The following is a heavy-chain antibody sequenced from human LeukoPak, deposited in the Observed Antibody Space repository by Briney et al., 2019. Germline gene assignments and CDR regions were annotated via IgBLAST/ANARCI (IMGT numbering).Heavy chain of an antibody. V-gene: IGHV1-2*02. J-gene: IGHJ3*02. Sequence: GASVKVSCKASGYTFTSYDINWVRQATGQGLEWMGWINPKSGGANYAQNFQGRVTMTRNTSISTAYMELSRLRSDDTAVYYCAKDLQWELPRGDALDIWGQGTMVTVSS. CDR2: INPKSGGA. CDR3: AKDLQWELPRGDALDI. D-gene: IGHD1-26*01. CDR1: GYTFTSYD.